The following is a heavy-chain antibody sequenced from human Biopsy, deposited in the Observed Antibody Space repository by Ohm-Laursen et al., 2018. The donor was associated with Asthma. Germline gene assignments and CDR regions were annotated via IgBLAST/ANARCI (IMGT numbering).Heavy chain of an antibody. CDR2: IVFASGAT. J-gene: IGHJ4*01. V-gene: IGHV1-58*01. Sequence: ASVKVSCNASGVALSGYTFEWVRQARGLGLEWIAWIVFASGATNYAQNFQDRLTVTRDMTAGSVSIELCRLSSTDTAVYFCAAVRTSLQGESLIWGQGTLVSVSS. D-gene: IGHD2/OR15-2a*01. CDR3: AAVRTSLQGESLI. CDR1: GVALSGYT.